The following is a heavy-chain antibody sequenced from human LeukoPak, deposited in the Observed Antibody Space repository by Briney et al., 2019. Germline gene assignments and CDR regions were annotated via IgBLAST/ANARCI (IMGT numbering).Heavy chain of an antibody. CDR1: GFTVSSNY. D-gene: IGHD3-22*01. Sequence: PGGSLRLSCAASGFTVSSNYMSWVRQAPGKGLEWVSLIYSGGSTYYADSVKGRFTISRDNSKNTLYLQMNSLRAEDTAVYYCARGGRGSAAVVAPRSFDIWGQGTMVTVSS. J-gene: IGHJ3*02. V-gene: IGHV3-53*01. CDR3: ARGGRGSAAVVAPRSFDI. CDR2: IYSGGST.